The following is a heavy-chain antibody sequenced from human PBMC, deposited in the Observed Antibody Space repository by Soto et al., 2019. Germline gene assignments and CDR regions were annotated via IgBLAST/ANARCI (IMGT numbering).Heavy chain of an antibody. V-gene: IGHV3-23*01. Sequence: PRLSCTASGFTLSSYPMSWVRQTPGKGLQWVASVSVDPGNTYYADSVKGRFTISRDNSIYTLYLQMNNVTAEDTAIYYCVKDGIRGIHIDKWGQGTLVTVSS. CDR1: GFTLSSYP. CDR2: VSVDPGNT. J-gene: IGHJ4*02. CDR3: VKDGIRGIHIDK.